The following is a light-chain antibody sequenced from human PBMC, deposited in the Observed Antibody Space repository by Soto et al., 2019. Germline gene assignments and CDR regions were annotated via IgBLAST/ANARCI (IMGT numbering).Light chain of an antibody. CDR2: RTS. CDR3: QQYNNWPPLT. CDR1: QSISSN. Sequence: EIVMTQSPATLSVSPGERATLSCRASQSISSNLAWYQQKPGQAPRLLMFRTSSRATGFPARFSGSGSGTEFNLTISSLQSEDFAVYYCQQYNNWPPLTFGGGTKVEIK. J-gene: IGKJ4*01. V-gene: IGKV3-15*01.